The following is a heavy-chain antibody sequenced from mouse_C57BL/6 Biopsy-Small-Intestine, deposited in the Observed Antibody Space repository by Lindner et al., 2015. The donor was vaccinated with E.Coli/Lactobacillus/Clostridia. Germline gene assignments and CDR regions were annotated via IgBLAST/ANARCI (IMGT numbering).Heavy chain of an antibody. CDR1: GCAFSSSW. CDR3: TTGYGFAY. D-gene: IGHD3-1*01. Sequence: VQLQESGPELVKPGASVKISCKASGCAFSSSWMNWVKQRPGKSLEWIGDINPNNGGTIYNQKFKGKATFTADTSSNTAYLQLSSLTSEDTAVYYCTTGYGFAYWGQGTLVTVSA. CDR2: INPNNGGT. J-gene: IGHJ3*01. V-gene: IGHV1-18*01.